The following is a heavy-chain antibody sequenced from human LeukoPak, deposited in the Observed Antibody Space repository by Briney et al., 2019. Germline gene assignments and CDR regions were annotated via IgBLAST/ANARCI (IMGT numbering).Heavy chain of an antibody. J-gene: IGHJ4*02. CDR1: GYTFTSYA. CDR2: INAGNGNT. CDR3: ARDHVGYSGYVYFDY. D-gene: IGHD5-12*01. V-gene: IGHV1-3*01. Sequence: GASVKVSCKASGYTFTSYAMHWVRQAPGQRLEWMGWINAGNGNTKYSQKFQGRVTITRDTSASTAYMELSSLRSEDTAVYYCARDHVGYSGYVYFDYWGQGTLVTVSS.